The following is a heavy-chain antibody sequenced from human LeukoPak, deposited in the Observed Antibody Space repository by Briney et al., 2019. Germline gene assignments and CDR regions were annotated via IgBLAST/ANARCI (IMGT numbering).Heavy chain of an antibody. CDR1: GYTFTGYY. Sequence: GASVKVSCKASGYTFTGYYMHWVRQAPGQGLEWMGWINPNSGSTNYAQKFQGRVTMTRDTSISTAYMELSRLRSDDTAVYYCARASKDSSGYYYSSADYWGQGTLVTVSS. CDR2: INPNSGST. D-gene: IGHD3-22*01. CDR3: ARASKDSSGYYYSSADY. J-gene: IGHJ4*02. V-gene: IGHV1-2*02.